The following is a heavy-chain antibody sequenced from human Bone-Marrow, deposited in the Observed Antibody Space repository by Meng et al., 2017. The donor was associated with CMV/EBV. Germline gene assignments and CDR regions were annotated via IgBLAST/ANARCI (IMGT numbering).Heavy chain of an antibody. J-gene: IGHJ5*02. CDR3: APTYPNWFDP. V-gene: IGHV3-7*01. Sequence: GGSLRHSCAASGFTFSSYWMTWVRQAPGKGLEWVANIKHDGSEKYYVDSVKGRFTISRDNAKNSLYLQMNSLRAEDTAVYYCAPTYPNWFDPWGQGTLVTVSS. CDR1: GFTFSSYW. CDR2: IKHDGSEK. D-gene: IGHD2-2*01.